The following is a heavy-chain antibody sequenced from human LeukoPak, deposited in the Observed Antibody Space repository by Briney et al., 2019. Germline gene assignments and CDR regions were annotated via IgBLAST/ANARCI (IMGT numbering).Heavy chain of an antibody. J-gene: IGHJ4*02. CDR2: ISAYNGNT. CDR3: ARNDYDILTGYYTVTLIDY. CDR1: GYTFTSYG. D-gene: IGHD3-9*01. V-gene: IGHV1-18*01. Sequence: ASVKVSCKASGYTFTSYGISWVRQAPGQGLEWMGWISAYNGNTNYAQKLQGRVTMTTDTSTSTAYMELRSLRSDDTVVYYCARNDYDILTGYYTVTLIDYWGQGTLVTVSS.